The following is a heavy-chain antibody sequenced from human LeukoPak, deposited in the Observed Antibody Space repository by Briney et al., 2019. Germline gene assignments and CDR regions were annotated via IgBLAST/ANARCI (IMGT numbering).Heavy chain of an antibody. CDR2: IYHSGST. J-gene: IGHJ6*04. Sequence: SETPSLTCAVSGGSISSGGYSWSWIRQPPGKGLEWIGYIYHSGSTHYNPSLKSRVTISVDRSKNQFSLKLSSVTAADTAVYYCARAGGDYYGMDVWGKGTTVTVSS. CDR1: GGSISSGGYS. V-gene: IGHV4-30-2*01. D-gene: IGHD4-17*01. CDR3: ARAGGDYYGMDV.